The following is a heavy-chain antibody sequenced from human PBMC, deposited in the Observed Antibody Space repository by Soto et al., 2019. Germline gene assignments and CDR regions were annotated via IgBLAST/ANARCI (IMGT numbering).Heavy chain of an antibody. Sequence: ASVKVSCKASGYTFTSYDINWVRQATGQGLEWMGWMNPNSGNTGYAQKFQGRVTMTRNTSISTAYMELSSLRSEETAVYYCASRSCSGGSCYPLSRAYYFDYWGQGTLVTVSS. CDR3: ASRSCSGGSCYPLSRAYYFDY. V-gene: IGHV1-8*01. CDR2: MNPNSGNT. J-gene: IGHJ4*02. D-gene: IGHD2-15*01. CDR1: GYTFTSYD.